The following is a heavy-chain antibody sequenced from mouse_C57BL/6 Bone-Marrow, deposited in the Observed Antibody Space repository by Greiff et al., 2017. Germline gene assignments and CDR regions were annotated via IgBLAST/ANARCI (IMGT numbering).Heavy chain of an antibody. D-gene: IGHD2-3*01. J-gene: IGHJ4*01. Sequence: EVQLVESGGGLVKPGGSLKLSCAASGFTFSSYAMSWVRQTPEKRLEWVATISDGGSYTYYPDNVKGRFTISRDNAENNLYLQMSHLKSEDTAMYYYASVYDEDARTDGMDYWGQGTSITVSS. CDR3: ASVYDEDARTDGMDY. V-gene: IGHV5-4*01. CDR1: GFTFSSYA. CDR2: ISDGGSYT.